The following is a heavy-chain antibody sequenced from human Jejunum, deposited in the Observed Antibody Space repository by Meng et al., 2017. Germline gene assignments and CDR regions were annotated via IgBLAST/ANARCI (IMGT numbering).Heavy chain of an antibody. Sequence: QVYLTQSGAQVQEPRASVTVACTVSGDTSTDYYMHWVRQSPGQGLEWMGWIQTDSGVTSFAQKFRGRLTLTRDTSINTAYMDLSTLTSDDTAVYYCARVEAPEDDYWGQGTLVTVSS. CDR1: GDTSTDYY. CDR2: IQTDSGVT. J-gene: IGHJ4*02. CDR3: ARVEAPEDDY. V-gene: IGHV1-2*02.